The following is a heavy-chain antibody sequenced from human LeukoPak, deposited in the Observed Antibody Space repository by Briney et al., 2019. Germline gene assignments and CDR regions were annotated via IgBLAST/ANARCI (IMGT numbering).Heavy chain of an antibody. D-gene: IGHD6-6*01. J-gene: IGHJ6*03. V-gene: IGHV3-7*01. CDR2: IKQDGSEK. CDR3: ARADSSIAARLSRSSIFNYYYYMDV. Sequence: GGSLRLACAASGLTFSSYWMSWVRQAPGKGLEWVANIKQDGSEKYYVDSVKGRFTISRDNAKNSLYLQMNSLRAEDTAVYYCARADSSIAARLSRSSIFNYYYYMDVWGKGTTVTVSS. CDR1: GLTFSSYW.